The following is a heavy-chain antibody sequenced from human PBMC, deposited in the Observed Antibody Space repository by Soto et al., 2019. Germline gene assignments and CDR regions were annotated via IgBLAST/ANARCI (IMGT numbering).Heavy chain of an antibody. CDR3: DALLAGG. Sequence: QVQLQEPGPRLVSHSETLSLTCTVSGASVTSGDFYWSWIRQPPGKGLEWIGYIYYNETAYYTPSLKSRTAISVDTSKNHFTLTLTSVTAADTAIYYCDALLAGGWGQGSLVTVSS. D-gene: IGHD3-10*01. CDR2: IYYNETA. V-gene: IGHV4-30-4*01. CDR1: GASVTSGDFY. J-gene: IGHJ4*02.